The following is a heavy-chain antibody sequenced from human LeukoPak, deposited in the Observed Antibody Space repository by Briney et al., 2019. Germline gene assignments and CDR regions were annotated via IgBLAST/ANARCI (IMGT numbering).Heavy chain of an antibody. J-gene: IGHJ6*02. V-gene: IGHV3-30*18. CDR3: AKDLDYYVWGAGYYGMDV. Sequence: GRSLRLSCAASGFTFSSYGMHWVRQAPGKGLEWVAVISYDGSNKYYADSVKGRFTISRDNSKSTLYLQMNSLRAEDTAVYYCAKDLDYYVWGAGYYGMDVWGQGTTVTVSS. CDR2: ISYDGSNK. D-gene: IGHD3-16*01. CDR1: GFTFSSYG.